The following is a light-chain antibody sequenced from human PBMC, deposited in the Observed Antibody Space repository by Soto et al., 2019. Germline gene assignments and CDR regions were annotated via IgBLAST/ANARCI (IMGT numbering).Light chain of an antibody. J-gene: IGKJ1*01. CDR2: DAS. V-gene: IGKV3-11*01. CDR3: QQRSNWPRT. Sequence: EIVLTQSPATLSLSPGERATLSCRASQSVSSYLAWYQQKPGQAPRLLIYDASNRATGIPARFSGSGSGTDLTLTISSLEPEDFAVYYCQQRSNWPRTFGQGTNVDIK. CDR1: QSVSSY.